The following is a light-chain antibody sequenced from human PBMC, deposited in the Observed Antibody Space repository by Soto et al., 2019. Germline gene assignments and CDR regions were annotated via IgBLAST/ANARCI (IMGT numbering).Light chain of an antibody. CDR1: SSDVGSYNL. V-gene: IGLV2-23*01. Sequence: QSALTHPASVSGSSGQSITISCTGTSSDVGSYNLVSRHQHHPGKAPKLIIYEGDKRPSGVSNRFSGSKSGNTAALTIPGLQAEDEADYYCCSYALRSTLVFGGGTKLTVL. CDR3: CSYALRSTLV. CDR2: EGD. J-gene: IGLJ2*01.